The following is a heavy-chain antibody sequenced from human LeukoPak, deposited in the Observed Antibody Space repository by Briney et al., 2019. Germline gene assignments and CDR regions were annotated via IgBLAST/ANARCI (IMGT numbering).Heavy chain of an antibody. J-gene: IGHJ4*02. V-gene: IGHV4-59*01. Sequence: PSETLSLTCTVSGGSISSYYWSWIRQPPGKGLEWIGYIYYSGSTNYNPSLKSRVTISVDTSKNQFSLKLSSVTAADTAVYYCARGGVPAAHLDYWGQGTLVTVSS. CDR3: ARGGVPAAHLDY. CDR2: IYYSGST. CDR1: GGSISSYY. D-gene: IGHD2-2*01.